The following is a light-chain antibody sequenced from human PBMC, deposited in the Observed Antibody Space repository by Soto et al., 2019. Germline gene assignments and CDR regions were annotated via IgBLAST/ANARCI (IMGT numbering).Light chain of an antibody. Sequence: EIWLTQFPGTLSLSPGERATLSCTASQSFNSNYLAWYQQKPGQAPRLLIYGASTRATGIPDRFSGGGSGTDFTLTISRLEPEDFAVYYCHQYGSSPTTFGPGTKVDIK. CDR1: QSFNSNY. CDR3: HQYGSSPTT. CDR2: GAS. V-gene: IGKV3-20*01. J-gene: IGKJ1*01.